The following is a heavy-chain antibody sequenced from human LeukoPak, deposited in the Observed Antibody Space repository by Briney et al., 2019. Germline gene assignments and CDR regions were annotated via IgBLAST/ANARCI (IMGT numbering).Heavy chain of an antibody. CDR3: ARGRHCTNGVCPRAFDI. J-gene: IGHJ3*02. D-gene: IGHD2-8*01. CDR2: ISSRSNTI. CDR1: GFTFSSYT. V-gene: IGHV3-48*04. Sequence: PGGSLRLSCAASGFTFSSYTMNWVRQAPGKGLEWVSSISSRSNTIYHADPLKGRFTISRDNAKNSLYLQMNSLRAEDTAVYYCARGRHCTNGVCPRAFDIWGQGTMVIVSS.